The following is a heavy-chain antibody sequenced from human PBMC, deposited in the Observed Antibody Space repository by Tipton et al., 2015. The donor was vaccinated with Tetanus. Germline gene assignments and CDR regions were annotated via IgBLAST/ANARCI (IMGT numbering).Heavy chain of an antibody. V-gene: IGHV3-33*01. CDR2: SWYDGTDK. Sequence: SLRLSCATSGLFFKNAWMNWVRQAPGKGLEWVAVSWYDGTDKYYADSVKGRFTISRDNSKNTLYLQMNSLRAEDTAVYYCAREADCRGGSCFAGDFDNWGQGTQVTVSS. D-gene: IGHD2-15*01. J-gene: IGHJ4*02. CDR3: AREADCRGGSCFAGDFDN. CDR1: GLFFKNAW.